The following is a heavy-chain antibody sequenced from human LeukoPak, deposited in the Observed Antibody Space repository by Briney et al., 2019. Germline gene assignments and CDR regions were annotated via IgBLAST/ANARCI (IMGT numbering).Heavy chain of an antibody. D-gene: IGHD2-2*01. CDR2: IKSKTDGGTT. CDR3: ARCTASCYANAFDV. Sequence: GGSLRLSCAASGFTFSNAWMSWVRQAPGRGLEWVGRIKSKTDGGTTDYAAPVKGRFTISRDDSKNKLYLQMNSLKTEDTAVYYCARCTASCYANAFDVWGQGTLLTVSS. J-gene: IGHJ3*01. V-gene: IGHV3-15*01. CDR1: GFTFSNAW.